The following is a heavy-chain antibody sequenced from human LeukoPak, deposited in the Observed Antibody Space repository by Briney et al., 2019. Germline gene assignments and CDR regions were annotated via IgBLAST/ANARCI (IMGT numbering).Heavy chain of an antibody. V-gene: IGHV1-2*02. CDR2: INPNSGGT. CDR3: AREERYSGYYDAFDI. J-gene: IGHJ3*02. Sequence: GASVKASCKASVYTFTGYYMHWVRQAPGQGREWMGWINPNSGGTNYAQKFQGRVTMTRDTSISTAYMELSRLRSDDTAVYYCAREERYSGYYDAFDIWGQGTMVTVSS. D-gene: IGHD5-12*01. CDR1: VYTFTGYY.